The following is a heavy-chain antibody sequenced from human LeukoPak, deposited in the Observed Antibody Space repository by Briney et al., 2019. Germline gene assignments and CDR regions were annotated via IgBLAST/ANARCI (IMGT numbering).Heavy chain of an antibody. CDR1: GGTFSSYT. CDR3: ARDRSGYYPIYWFDP. J-gene: IGHJ5*02. CDR2: IIPILGIA. D-gene: IGHD3-22*01. Sequence: AASVKVSCKASGGTFSSYTISWVRQAPGQGLEWMGRIIPILGIANYAQKFQGRVTITADKSTSTAYMELSSLRSEDTAVYYCARDRSGYYPIYWFDPWGQGTLVTVSS. V-gene: IGHV1-69*04.